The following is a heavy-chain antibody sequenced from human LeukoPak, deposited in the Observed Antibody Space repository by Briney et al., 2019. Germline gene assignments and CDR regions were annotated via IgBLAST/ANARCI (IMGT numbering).Heavy chain of an antibody. CDR2: VNPSGGST. Sequence: GASVKVSCKASGYTFTSYYMHWVRQAPGQGLEWMGIVNPSGGSTSYAQKFQGRVTMTRDTSTSTVYMELSSLRSEDTAVYYCARDHRLGNFDYWGQGTLVTVSS. V-gene: IGHV1-46*01. D-gene: IGHD6-19*01. CDR3: ARDHRLGNFDY. CDR1: GYTFTSYY. J-gene: IGHJ4*02.